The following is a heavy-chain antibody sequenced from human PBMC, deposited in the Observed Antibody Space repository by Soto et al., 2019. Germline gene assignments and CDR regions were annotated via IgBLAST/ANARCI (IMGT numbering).Heavy chain of an antibody. V-gene: IGHV2-5*02. CDR1: GFSVTTSGVG. Sequence: QITLKESGPTLVKPTQTLTLTCTCSGFSVTTSGVGVGWLRQPPGQALEWLARTYWDDDKRYSPSLKSRLTITKDTSKIQVGLTMTNMAPVDTATYYCALRIAAAAFDYWGQGALVTVSS. J-gene: IGHJ4*02. CDR2: TYWDDDK. CDR3: ALRIAAAAFDY. D-gene: IGHD6-13*01.